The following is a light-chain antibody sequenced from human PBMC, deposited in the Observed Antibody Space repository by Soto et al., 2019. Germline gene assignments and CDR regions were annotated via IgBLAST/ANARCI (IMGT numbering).Light chain of an antibody. V-gene: IGKV3-11*01. Sequence: EIVLTRSPATLSLSPGERATLSCRASQSVSSYLAWHQQKPGQAPRLLIYDASNRATGIPARFSGSGSGTDFTLTISSLEPEDFAVYYCQQRSSWPITFGQGTRLEIK. CDR1: QSVSSY. CDR3: QQRSSWPIT. J-gene: IGKJ5*01. CDR2: DAS.